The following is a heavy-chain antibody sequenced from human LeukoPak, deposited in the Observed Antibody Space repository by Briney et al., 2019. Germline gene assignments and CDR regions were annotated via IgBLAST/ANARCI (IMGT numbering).Heavy chain of an antibody. J-gene: IGHJ4*02. CDR1: GYTFTSYY. V-gene: IGHV1-46*01. Sequence: ASVKVSCKASGYTFTSYYMHWVRQAPGQGLEWMGIINPSGGSTSYAQKFQGRVTMTRDTSTSTVYMELSSLRSEDTAVYYCARRVDYYYDSSGYSQPLDYWGQGTLVTVSS. D-gene: IGHD3-22*01. CDR2: INPSGGST. CDR3: ARRVDYYYDSSGYSQPLDY.